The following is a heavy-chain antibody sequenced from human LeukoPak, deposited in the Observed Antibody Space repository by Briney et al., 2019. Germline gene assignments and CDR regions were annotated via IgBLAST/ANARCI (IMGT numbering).Heavy chain of an antibody. CDR1: GFTFSSYE. V-gene: IGHV3-48*03. Sequence: GGSLRLSCAASGFTFSSYEMNWVRQAPGKGLEWVSYISSSGSTIYYADSVKGRFTISRDNSKNTLYLQMNSLRAEDTAVYYCAKDALPYTVTTMSWFDPWGQGTLVTVSS. J-gene: IGHJ5*02. D-gene: IGHD4-17*01. CDR3: AKDALPYTVTTMSWFDP. CDR2: ISSSGSTI.